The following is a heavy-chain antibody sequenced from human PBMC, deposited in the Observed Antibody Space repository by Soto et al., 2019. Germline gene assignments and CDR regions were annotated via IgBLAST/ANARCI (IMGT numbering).Heavy chain of an antibody. V-gene: IGHV4-31*03. J-gene: IGHJ4*02. D-gene: IGHD2-2*01. Sequence: SETLSLTCTVSGGSISSGGYYWSWIRQHPGKGLEWIGYIYYSGSTYYNPSLKSRVTISVDTSKNQFSLKLSSVTAADTAVYYCARYIVVVPAAVSFDYWGQGTLVTVSS. CDR1: GGSISSGGYY. CDR3: ARYIVVVPAAVSFDY. CDR2: IYYSGST.